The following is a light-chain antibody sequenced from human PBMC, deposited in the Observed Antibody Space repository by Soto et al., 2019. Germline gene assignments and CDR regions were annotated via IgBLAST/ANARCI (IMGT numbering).Light chain of an antibody. J-gene: IGLJ1*01. CDR2: DVS. CDR3: SSYTTSNTRQIV. V-gene: IGLV2-14*01. Sequence: QSVLTQPASVSGSPGQSITISCTGTISDVSGYNYVSWYQQHPGKAPKFMIYDVSNRPSGVSNRFSGSKSGNTASLTISGLQAEDEADYYCSSYTTSNTRQIVFGTGTKVTVL. CDR1: ISDVSGYNY.